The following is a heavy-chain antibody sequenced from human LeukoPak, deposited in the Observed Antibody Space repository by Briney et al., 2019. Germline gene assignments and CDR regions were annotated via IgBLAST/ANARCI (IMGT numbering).Heavy chain of an antibody. CDR2: ISSSGSTI. J-gene: IGHJ4*02. D-gene: IGHD3-22*01. CDR3: AREDSSGYKPFDY. CDR1: GFTFSSYE. Sequence: GGSLRLSCAASGFTFSSYEMNWVRQAPGMGLEWVSYISSSGSTIYYADSVKGRFTISGDNAKNSLYLQMNSLRAEDTAVYYCAREDSSGYKPFDYWGQGTLVTVSS. V-gene: IGHV3-48*03.